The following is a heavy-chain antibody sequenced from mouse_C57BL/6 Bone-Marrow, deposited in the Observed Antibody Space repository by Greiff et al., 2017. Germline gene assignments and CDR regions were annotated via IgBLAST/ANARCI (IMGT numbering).Heavy chain of an antibody. Sequence: VQLKQSGAELVKPGASVKLSCTASGFNIKDYDMHWVKQRTEQGLEWIGRIDPEDGETKYAPKIQGKATITADTTSNTTYLQLSSLTSEDTTVYYCARNIYYDGSSFAYWGQGTLVTVST. D-gene: IGHD1-1*01. V-gene: IGHV14-2*01. CDR3: ARNIYYDGSSFAY. J-gene: IGHJ3*01. CDR1: GFNIKDYD. CDR2: IDPEDGET.